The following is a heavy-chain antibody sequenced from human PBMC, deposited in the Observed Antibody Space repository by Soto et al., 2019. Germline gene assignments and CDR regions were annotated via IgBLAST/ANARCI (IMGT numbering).Heavy chain of an antibody. Sequence: QVQLQESGPGLVKPSQTLSLTCTVSGGSISSGGYYWSWIRQHPGKGLEWLGYIYYSGSTYNNPIIAGRVTITVDMSMNRLSLKLRSVTAADTAVYYCARAMTTVTTGDWFDPWGQGTLVTVSS. J-gene: IGHJ5*02. CDR3: ARAMTTVTTGDWFDP. D-gene: IGHD4-17*01. CDR1: GGSISSGGYY. V-gene: IGHV4-31*03. CDR2: IYYSGST.